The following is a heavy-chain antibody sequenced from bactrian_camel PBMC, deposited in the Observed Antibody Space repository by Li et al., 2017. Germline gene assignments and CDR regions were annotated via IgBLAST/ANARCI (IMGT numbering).Heavy chain of an antibody. CDR3: NTMARDYPCPPPED. D-gene: IGHD4*01. V-gene: IGHV3-2*01. Sequence: HVQLVESGGGSVQAGGSLRLSCAYSGPTFSVSDMSWVRQATGKGLEWVSSIYTGGGSTTYADSVKGRFTISQDNAENTVYTVYLQMNSLKPEDTALYYCNTMARDYPCPPPEDWGQGTQVTVS. CDR2: IYTGGGST. CDR1: GPTFSVSD. J-gene: IGHJ4*01.